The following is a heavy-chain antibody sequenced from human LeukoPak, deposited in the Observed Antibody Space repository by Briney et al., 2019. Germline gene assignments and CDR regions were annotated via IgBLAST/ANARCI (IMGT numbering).Heavy chain of an antibody. V-gene: IGHV1-2*02. D-gene: IGHD6-13*01. CDR2: INPNSGGT. CDR1: GYTFTGYY. CDR3: AKFGRQLVMTYYFDY. J-gene: IGHJ4*02. Sequence: ASVKVSCKASGYTFTGYYMHWVRQAPGQGLEWMGWINPNSGGTNYAQKFQGRVTMTRDTSISTAYMELSRLRSDDTAVYYCAKFGRQLVMTYYFDYWGQGTLVTVSS.